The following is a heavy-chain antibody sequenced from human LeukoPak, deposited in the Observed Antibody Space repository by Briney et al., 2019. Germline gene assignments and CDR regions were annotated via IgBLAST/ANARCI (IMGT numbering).Heavy chain of an antibody. CDR3: AKVRGVVIQYYFDY. J-gene: IGHJ4*02. D-gene: IGHD3-3*01. Sequence: GGSLRLSCAASGFTFSSYAMSWVRQAPGKGLEWVSAISDSGGSTYYADSEKGRFTISRDNSKNTLYLQMNSLRAEDTAVYYCAKVRGVVIQYYFDYWGQGTLVTVSS. CDR2: ISDSGGST. V-gene: IGHV3-23*01. CDR1: GFTFSSYA.